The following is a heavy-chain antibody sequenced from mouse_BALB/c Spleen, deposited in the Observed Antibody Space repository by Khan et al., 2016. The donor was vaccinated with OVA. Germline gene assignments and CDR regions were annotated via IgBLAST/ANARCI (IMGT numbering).Heavy chain of an antibody. CDR3: ADWFTY. J-gene: IGHJ3*01. V-gene: IGHV3-2*02. Sequence: EVQLQESGPGLLKPSQSLSLTCTVTGYSITSDYAWNWIRQFPGNKLEWMAYINYSGGTTYLPSLKSRISITRDTSKNQFFLQLNSVTTEDTATYYYADWFTYWGQGTLVTVS. CDR2: INYSGGT. CDR1: GYSITSDYA.